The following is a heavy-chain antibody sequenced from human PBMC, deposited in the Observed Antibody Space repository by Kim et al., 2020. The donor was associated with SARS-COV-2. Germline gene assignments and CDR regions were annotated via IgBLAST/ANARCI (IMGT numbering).Heavy chain of an antibody. Sequence: RVTISVDTSKNQFSLKLSSVTAADTAVYYCARGRTRITMIVVVSDYGMDVWGQGTTVTVSS. J-gene: IGHJ6*02. CDR3: ARGRTRITMIVVVSDYGMDV. D-gene: IGHD3-22*01. V-gene: IGHV4-34*01.